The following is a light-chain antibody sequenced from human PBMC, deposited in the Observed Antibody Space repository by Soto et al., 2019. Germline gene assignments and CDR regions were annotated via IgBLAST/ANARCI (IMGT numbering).Light chain of an antibody. CDR2: DVS. CDR3: QQSYSTPYT. Sequence: EIVMTQSPATLSVSPGESATLSCRASQSIRYNLAWYQQRPGQSPRLLIYDVSTRATGIPARFRGSGSATEFTLTISSLQSEDFATYYCQQSYSTPYTFGQGTKLEIK. J-gene: IGKJ2*01. V-gene: IGKV3-15*01. CDR1: QSIRYN.